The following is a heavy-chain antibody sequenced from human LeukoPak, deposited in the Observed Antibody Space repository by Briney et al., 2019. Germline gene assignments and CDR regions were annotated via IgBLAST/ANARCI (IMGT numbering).Heavy chain of an antibody. D-gene: IGHD4-17*01. J-gene: IGHJ4*02. CDR1: GFTFSSYG. Sequence: GGSLRLSCAASGFTFSSYGMHWVRQAPGKGLEWVAFIRYDGSNKYYADSVKGRFTISRDNSKNTLYLQMNSLRAEDTAVYYCARGELYGDYPAFDYWGQGTLVTVSS. CDR2: IRYDGSNK. V-gene: IGHV3-30*02. CDR3: ARGELYGDYPAFDY.